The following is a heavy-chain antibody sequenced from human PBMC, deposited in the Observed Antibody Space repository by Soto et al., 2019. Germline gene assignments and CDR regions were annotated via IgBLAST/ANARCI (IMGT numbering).Heavy chain of an antibody. CDR1: GFTFSDYY. Sequence: QVQLVESGGGLVKPGGSLRLSCAASGFTFSDYYMSWIRQAPGKGLEWLSYISSSGSYTNYADSVKGRFTISRDNAKNSLYLQMNSLRAEDTAVYYCGRDHQVRGPYVEWGQGTLVTVSS. V-gene: IGHV3-11*05. J-gene: IGHJ4*02. CDR3: GRDHQVRGPYVE. CDR2: ISSSGSYT. D-gene: IGHD3-10*01.